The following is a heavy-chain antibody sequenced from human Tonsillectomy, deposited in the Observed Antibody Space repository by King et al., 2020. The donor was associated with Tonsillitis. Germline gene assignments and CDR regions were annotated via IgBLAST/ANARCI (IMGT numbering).Heavy chain of an antibody. V-gene: IGHV4-4*07. D-gene: IGHD3-3*01. J-gene: IGHJ3*02. Sequence: VQLQESGPGLVKPSETLSLTCTVSGGSISSYYWSWIRQPAGKGLEWIGRIYTSGSTNYNPSLKSRVTMSVDTSKNQFSLKLSTVTAADTAVYYCARVTDYDFWSGVQTGAFDIWGQGTMVTVSS. CDR3: ARVTDYDFWSGVQTGAFDI. CDR2: IYTSGST. CDR1: GGSISSYY.